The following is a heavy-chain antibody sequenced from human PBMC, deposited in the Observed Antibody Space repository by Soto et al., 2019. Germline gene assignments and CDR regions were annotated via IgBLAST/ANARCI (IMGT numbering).Heavy chain of an antibody. Sequence: EEQLVESGGGLEQPGGSLRLSCEASGFIFNTYSMSWVRQAPGKGLEWVSYIRGDSSAIYYADSVRGRFTISRDNARNSLYLQMNSLRAEDTAVYYCARWKTGTAFDYWGQGTLVTVSS. CDR1: GFIFNTYS. V-gene: IGHV3-48*01. CDR2: IRGDSSAI. D-gene: IGHD1-1*01. CDR3: ARWKTGTAFDY. J-gene: IGHJ4*02.